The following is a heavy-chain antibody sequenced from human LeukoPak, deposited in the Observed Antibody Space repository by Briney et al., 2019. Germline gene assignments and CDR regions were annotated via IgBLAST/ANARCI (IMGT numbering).Heavy chain of an antibody. CDR1: GGSLSSGADY. Sequence: PSETLSLTCTVSGGSLSSGADYWSWIRQHPGKALEWIGYIYYSGSTYYNPSLKSRATISVDTSKNQFSLKLSSVTAADTAVYYCARRAYSGRYYFDYWGQGTLVTVSS. J-gene: IGHJ4*02. V-gene: IGHV4-30-4*08. D-gene: IGHD1-26*01. CDR3: ARRAYSGRYYFDY. CDR2: IYYSGST.